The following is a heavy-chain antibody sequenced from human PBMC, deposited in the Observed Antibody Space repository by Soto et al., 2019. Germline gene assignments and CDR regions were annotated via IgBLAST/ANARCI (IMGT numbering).Heavy chain of an antibody. V-gene: IGHV4-59*01. Sequence: WDTVSLTCTVSVVSISSYYWSWIRQAPGKGLECIGYIYCSGSTNYNPSLKRRVTISVDTSKNQFSLKLSSVTGADTAVYYCATDPRSMTTTSGYYYGMELWGQGTPVTVSS. CDR2: IYCSGST. D-gene: IGHD4-4*01. CDR3: ATDPRSMTTTSGYYYGMEL. CDR1: VVSISSYY. J-gene: IGHJ6*02.